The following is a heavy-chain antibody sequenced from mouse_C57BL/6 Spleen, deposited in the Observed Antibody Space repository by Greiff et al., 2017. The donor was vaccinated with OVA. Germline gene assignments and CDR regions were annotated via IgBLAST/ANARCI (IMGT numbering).Heavy chain of an antibody. Sequence: VKVVESGPGLVAPSQSLSITCTVSGFSLTSYAISWVRQPPGKGLEWLGVIWTGGGTNYNSALKSRLSISKDNSKSQVFLKMNSLQTDDTARYYCARNEGGLYYSYAMDYWGQGTSVTVSS. CDR3: ARNEGGLYYSYAMDY. CDR1: GFSLTSYA. D-gene: IGHD2-1*01. J-gene: IGHJ4*01. CDR2: IWTGGGT. V-gene: IGHV2-9-1*01.